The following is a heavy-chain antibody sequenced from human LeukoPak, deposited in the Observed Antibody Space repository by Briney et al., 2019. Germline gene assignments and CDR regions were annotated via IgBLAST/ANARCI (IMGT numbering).Heavy chain of an antibody. CDR2: IYPGDSDT. V-gene: IGHV5-51*01. CDR3: ARTTCSSTSCYYYFDY. D-gene: IGHD2-2*01. J-gene: IGHJ4*02. Sequence: GESLKISCKGSGYSLTSYWIGWVRQMPGKGLEWMGIIYPGDSDTRYSPSFQGQVTISADKSISTAYLQWSSLKASDTAMYYCARTTCSSTSCYYYFDYWGQGTLVTVSS. CDR1: GYSLTSYW.